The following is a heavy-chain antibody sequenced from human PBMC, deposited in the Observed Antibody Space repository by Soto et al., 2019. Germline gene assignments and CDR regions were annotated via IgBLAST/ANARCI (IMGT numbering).Heavy chain of an antibody. J-gene: IGHJ3*02. V-gene: IGHV3-74*01. D-gene: IGHD1-26*01. CDR2: INSDGSST. Sequence: EVQLVESGGGLVQPGGSLRLSCAASGFTFSSYWMHWVRQAPGKGLVWVSRINSDGSSTSYADSVKGRFTISRDNAKNTLYLQMNSLRAEDTAVYYCASWTREPGLLSGFDIWGQGTMVTVSS. CDR1: GFTFSSYW. CDR3: ASWTREPGLLSGFDI.